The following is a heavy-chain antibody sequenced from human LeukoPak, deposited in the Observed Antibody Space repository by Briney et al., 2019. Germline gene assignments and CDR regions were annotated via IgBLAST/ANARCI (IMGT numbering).Heavy chain of an antibody. Sequence: SETLSLTCSVSGASVNSRDSYWAWVRQSPGKGLEWIGTITYTATTYSNPSLKSRFTLSLDTSKDEFSVNLNAVSAAATAVDYCVRHKLPAASTHLDLWGQGTLVILSS. CDR1: GASVNSRDSY. V-gene: IGHV4-39*01. CDR3: VRHKLPAASTHLDL. D-gene: IGHD2-2*01. CDR2: ITYTATT. J-gene: IGHJ4*02.